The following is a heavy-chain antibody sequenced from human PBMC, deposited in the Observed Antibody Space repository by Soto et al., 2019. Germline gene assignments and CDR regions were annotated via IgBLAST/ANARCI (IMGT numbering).Heavy chain of an antibody. CDR2: IIPYNGKA. CDR3: ASIWGNWFDP. Sequence: ASVKVSCKASGYTFTSYGISWVRQAPGQGLEWMGRIIPYNGKANYAQKFQGRVTITADKSTSTAYMELSSLRSEDTAVYYCASIWGNWFDPWAREPWSPSPQ. CDR1: GYTFTSYG. V-gene: IGHV1-18*01. J-gene: IGHJ5*02. D-gene: IGHD7-27*01.